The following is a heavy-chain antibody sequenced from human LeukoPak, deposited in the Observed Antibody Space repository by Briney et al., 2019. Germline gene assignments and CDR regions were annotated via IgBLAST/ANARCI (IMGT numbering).Heavy chain of an antibody. V-gene: IGHV3-21*01. J-gene: IGHJ5*02. Sequence: GGSLRLSCAASGFTFSSYSMNWVRQAPGKRLEWVSSISSSSSYIYYADSVKGRFTISRDNAKNSLYLQMNSLRAEDTAVYYCATVATGGYNGFDPWGQGTLVTVSS. CDR1: GFTFSSYS. CDR3: ATVATGGYNGFDP. CDR2: ISSSSSYI. D-gene: IGHD5-12*01.